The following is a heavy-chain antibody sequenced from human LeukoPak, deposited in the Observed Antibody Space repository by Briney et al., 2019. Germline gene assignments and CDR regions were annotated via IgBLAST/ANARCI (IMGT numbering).Heavy chain of an antibody. CDR3: ARGGSYLSAFDI. V-gene: IGHV3-53*01. D-gene: IGHD1-26*01. CDR1: GFTFSSYW. Sequence: GGSLRLSCAASGFTFSSYWMSWVRQAPGKGLEWVSIIYSGGSTFYADSVKGRFTISRDNSKNTLYLQMNNLRAEDTAVYYCARGGSYLSAFDIWGQGTMVTVSS. J-gene: IGHJ3*02. CDR2: IYSGGST.